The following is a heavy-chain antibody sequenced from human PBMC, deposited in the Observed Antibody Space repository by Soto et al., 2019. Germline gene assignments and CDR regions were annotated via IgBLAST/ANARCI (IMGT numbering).Heavy chain of an antibody. V-gene: IGHV3-53*01. J-gene: IGHJ4*02. D-gene: IGHD6-19*01. Sequence: GGSLRLSCTASGLSVRNNYMSWVRQAPGMGLEWVSVIYNDGTTYYADSVKGRFTISRDTSKNTLYLQMNSLRGEDTAVYYCAKGRGSGWAWYFDNWGQGTLVTVSS. CDR1: GLSVRNNY. CDR3: AKGRGSGWAWYFDN. CDR2: IYNDGTT.